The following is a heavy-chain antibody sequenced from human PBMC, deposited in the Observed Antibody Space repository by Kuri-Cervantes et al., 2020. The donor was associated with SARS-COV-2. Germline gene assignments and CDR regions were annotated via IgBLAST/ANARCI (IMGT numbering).Heavy chain of an antibody. CDR2: ISWNSGSI. D-gene: IGHD1-1*01. CDR3: VRDGDHWNFDY. CDR1: GFTFDDYA. Sequence: GGSLRLSCAVSGFTFDDYAMHWVRQAPGKGLEWVSGISWNSGSIGYADSVKGRFTISRDNAKNMLFLQMNSLRAEDTAVYYCVRDGDHWNFDYWGQGTLVTVSS. J-gene: IGHJ4*02. V-gene: IGHV3-9*01.